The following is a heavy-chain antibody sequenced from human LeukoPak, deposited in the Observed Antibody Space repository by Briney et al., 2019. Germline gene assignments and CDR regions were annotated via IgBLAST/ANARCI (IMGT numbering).Heavy chain of an antibody. CDR2: INHSGRT. CDR3: VRAGSGFPFDP. D-gene: IGHD1-14*01. J-gene: IGHJ5*02. V-gene: IGHV4-34*01. Sequence: SETLSLTCAVYGGSFSGYYWSWIRQPPGKGLEWIGEINHSGRTNYNPSLKSRVTISVDTSKNQFSLKLSSVTAADTAVYYCVRAGSGFPFDPWGQGTLVTVSS. CDR1: GGSFSGYY.